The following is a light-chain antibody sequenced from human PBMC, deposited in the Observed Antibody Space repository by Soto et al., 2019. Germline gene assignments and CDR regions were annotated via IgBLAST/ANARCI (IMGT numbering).Light chain of an antibody. CDR1: QNITKF. CDR2: VTS. CDR3: QQTYSVPGT. V-gene: IGKV1-39*01. J-gene: IGKJ1*01. Sequence: DIQMTQSPSSLSASVGDRVTVTCRASQNITKFLNWYQEKPGKAPNILIYVTSNLENGVPSRFSGSGSGTDFTLTISSLQPEYFAPYYCQQTYSVPGTFGQGTRVEVK.